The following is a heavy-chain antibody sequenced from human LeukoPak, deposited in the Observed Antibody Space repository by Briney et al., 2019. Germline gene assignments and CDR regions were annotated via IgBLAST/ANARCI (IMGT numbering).Heavy chain of an antibody. V-gene: IGHV1-18*01. CDR2: ISAYNGNT. Sequence: ASVRVSCKVSGHTLTELSMHWVRQAPGQGLEWMGWISAYNGNTYYAQNLQGRVTMTTDTSTSTAYMELRSLRSDDTAMYYCARVGVYCTSTSCHDYWGQGTLVTVSS. CDR1: GHTLTELS. CDR3: ARVGVYCTSTSCHDY. D-gene: IGHD2-2*01. J-gene: IGHJ4*02.